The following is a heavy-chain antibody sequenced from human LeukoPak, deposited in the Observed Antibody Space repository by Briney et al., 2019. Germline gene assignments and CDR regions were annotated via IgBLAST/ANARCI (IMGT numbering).Heavy chain of an antibody. CDR3: ARDCETNCYREPPEY. V-gene: IGHV3-23*01. CDR2: ISGNGAIT. Sequence: GGSLRLSCVASGFTFSHYAMSWVRQAPRKGLEWVSPISGNGAITNYADSVKGRFTISRDNSKNTLYLQMNSLRAEDTGVYYCARDCETNCYREPPEYWGQGTLVTVSS. D-gene: IGHD3-16*02. CDR1: GFTFSHYA. J-gene: IGHJ4*02.